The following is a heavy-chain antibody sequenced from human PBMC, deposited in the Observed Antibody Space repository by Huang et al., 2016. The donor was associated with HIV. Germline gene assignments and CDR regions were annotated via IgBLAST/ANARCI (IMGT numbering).Heavy chain of an antibody. D-gene: IGHD1-1*01. CDR3: STVYYYYYHAMDV. J-gene: IGHJ6*02. CDR1: GFNFSKYA. Sequence: EVQLLESGGGLVQPGGSLRLSCEVSGFNFSKYAMNWVRQAPGKGLEWVSTRSGNGGRTYYADSVKGRFTISRDNSKNTLYVQMNSLRAEDTAVGGLSTVYYYYYHAMDVWGQGTTVTVSS. V-gene: IGHV3-23*01. CDR2: RSGNGGRT.